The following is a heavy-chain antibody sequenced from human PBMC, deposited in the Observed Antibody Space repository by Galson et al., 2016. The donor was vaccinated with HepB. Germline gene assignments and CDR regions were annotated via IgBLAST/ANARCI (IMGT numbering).Heavy chain of an antibody. J-gene: IGHJ4*02. CDR1: GFSFSSYS. D-gene: IGHD1-1*01. V-gene: IGHV3-48*04. CDR3: ARSVEGHFDY. CDR2: XXVYXXX. Sequence: SLRLSCAASGFSFSSYSMNWVRQAPGKGLXXXSXXXVYXXXYYAYSVXXRFTISRGNAQNSVYLLRNTLRADDTAVYYCARSVEGHFDYWGQGILVTVSS.